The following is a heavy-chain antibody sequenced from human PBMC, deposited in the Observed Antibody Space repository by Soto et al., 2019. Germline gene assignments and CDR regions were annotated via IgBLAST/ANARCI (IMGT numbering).Heavy chain of an antibody. CDR1: GYTLTSYG. CDR3: ATDDEVEMDTRGPYYYYYYGMDV. J-gene: IGHJ6*02. D-gene: IGHD5-18*01. V-gene: IGHV1-18*01. Sequence: ASVKVSCKASGYTLTSYGISWVRQAPGQRLEWMGWIGAYNGNTNYAQKLQGRVTMATDTSTSTAYMELRSPRSDDTAVYYCATDDEVEMDTRGPYYYYYYGMDVWGQGTTVTVSS. CDR2: IGAYNGNT.